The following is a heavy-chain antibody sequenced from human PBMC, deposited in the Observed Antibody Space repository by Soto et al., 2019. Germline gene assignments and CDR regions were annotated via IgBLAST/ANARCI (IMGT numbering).Heavy chain of an antibody. CDR3: ARDFSSYDSSGYYPDY. Sequence: PVGSLRLSCAASGFTFSSYGMHWVRQAPGKGLEWVAVISYDGSNKYYADSVKGRFTISRDNSKNTLYLQMNSLRAEDTAVYYCARDFSSYDSSGYYPDYWGQGTLVTVSS. D-gene: IGHD3-22*01. CDR2: ISYDGSNK. V-gene: IGHV3-30*03. CDR1: GFTFSSYG. J-gene: IGHJ4*02.